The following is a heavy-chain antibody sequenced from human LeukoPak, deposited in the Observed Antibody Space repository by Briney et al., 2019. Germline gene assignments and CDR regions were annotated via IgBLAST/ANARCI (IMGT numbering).Heavy chain of an antibody. V-gene: IGHV4-38-2*02. J-gene: IGHJ4*02. Sequence: SETLSLTCTVSGYSISSGYYWGWIRQPPGKGLEWIGSMYHTGNTYYNPSLKSQVTISVDTSKNQFSLKLSSVTAADTAVYYCARAYCGGDCYSGVFDYWGQGTLVTVSS. D-gene: IGHD2-21*02. CDR1: GYSISSGYY. CDR3: ARAYCGGDCYSGVFDY. CDR2: MYHTGNT.